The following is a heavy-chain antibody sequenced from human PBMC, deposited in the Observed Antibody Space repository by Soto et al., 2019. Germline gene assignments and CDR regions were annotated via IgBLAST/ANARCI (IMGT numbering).Heavy chain of an antibody. D-gene: IGHD4-4*01. CDR1: GGSMSSNY. CDR3: VSYRGAFYFDH. CDR2: VYYGGT. J-gene: IGHJ4*02. Sequence: ETLSLTCTVSGGSMSSNYWSWIRQSPGKGLEWIGFVYYGGTNYNPSFESRVTMSVDTPKNQFSLELSSVTAADTAVYYCVSYRGAFYFDHWGQGALVTVSS. V-gene: IGHV4-59*01.